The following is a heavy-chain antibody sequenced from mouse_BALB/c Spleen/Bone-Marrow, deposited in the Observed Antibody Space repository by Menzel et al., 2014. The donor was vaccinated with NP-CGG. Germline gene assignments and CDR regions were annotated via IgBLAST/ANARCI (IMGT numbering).Heavy chain of an antibody. CDR1: GYTFTGYT. D-gene: IGHD1-2*01. V-gene: IGHV1-4*02. Sequence: VQLQQSASELARPGASVRLSCRASGYTFTGYTMQWVKQRPGQGLEWIGYIVPRSGYTDYNQKSKDKTTLTADKSSSTAYMQLSRLTSEESAVYYCARADITTAYYDYWGQGPTPTVPS. CDR3: ARADITTAYYDY. J-gene: IGHJ2*01. CDR2: IVPRSGYT.